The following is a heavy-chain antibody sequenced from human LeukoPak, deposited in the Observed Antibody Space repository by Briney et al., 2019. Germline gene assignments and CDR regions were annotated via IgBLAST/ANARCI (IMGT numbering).Heavy chain of an antibody. Sequence: SETLSLTCAVYGGSFSGYYWSWIRQPPGKGLEWIGEINHSGSTNYNPSLKSRVTISVDTSKNQFSLKLSSVTPEDTAVCYCARDHGGYFDYWGQGTLVTVSS. V-gene: IGHV4-34*01. CDR1: GGSFSGYY. CDR2: INHSGST. CDR3: ARDHGGYFDY. J-gene: IGHJ4*02.